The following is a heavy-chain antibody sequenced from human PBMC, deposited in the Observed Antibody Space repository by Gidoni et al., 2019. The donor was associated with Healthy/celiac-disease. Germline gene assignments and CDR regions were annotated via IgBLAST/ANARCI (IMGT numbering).Heavy chain of an antibody. V-gene: IGHV3-48*01. CDR1: GFPFSSYS. Sequence: EVQLVESGGGLVQPGGSLRLSCAASGFPFSSYSMNWVRQAPGKGLEWVSYISSSSSTIYYADSVKGRFTISRDNAKNSLYLQMNSLRAEDTAVYYCARDCDSSGCYWGQGTLVTVSS. J-gene: IGHJ4*02. CDR3: ARDCDSSGCY. D-gene: IGHD3-22*01. CDR2: ISSSSSTI.